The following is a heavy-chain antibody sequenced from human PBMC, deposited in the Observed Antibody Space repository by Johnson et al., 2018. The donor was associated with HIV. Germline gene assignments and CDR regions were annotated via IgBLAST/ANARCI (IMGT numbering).Heavy chain of an antibody. Sequence: QVQLVESGGGVVQPGGSLRLSCAASGFTFSSYGMHWVRQAPGKGLEWVAFIRYDGSNKYYADSVQGRFTISRDTLKNTLYLQMNGLRAEDTAVYYSGKDRAVAGKGHDAFDIWGQGTMVTVSS. D-gene: IGHD6-19*01. J-gene: IGHJ3*02. V-gene: IGHV3-30*02. CDR3: GKDRAVAGKGHDAFDI. CDR1: GFTFSSYG. CDR2: IRYDGSNK.